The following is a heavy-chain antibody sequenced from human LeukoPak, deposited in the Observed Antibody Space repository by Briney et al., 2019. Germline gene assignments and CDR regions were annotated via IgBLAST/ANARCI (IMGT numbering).Heavy chain of an antibody. D-gene: IGHD5-24*01. V-gene: IGHV1-2*02. CDR1: GYTFTGYY. CDR2: INPNSGGT. J-gene: IGHJ3*02. CDR3: ARVAEEMATIAFDI. Sequence: ASVKVSCKASGYTFTGYYMHWVRQAPGQGLEWMGWINPNSGGTNYAQKFQGRVTMTRDTSISTAYMELSRLRSDDTAVYYCARVAEEMATIAFDIWGQGTMVTVSS.